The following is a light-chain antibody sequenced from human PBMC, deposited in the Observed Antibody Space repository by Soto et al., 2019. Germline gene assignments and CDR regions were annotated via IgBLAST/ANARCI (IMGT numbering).Light chain of an antibody. CDR3: QQYIRWPPT. Sequence: ELVVTQSPATLSVSPGERVTLSCRTSQDVSSKLAWYQQKAGQAPSLLIYDASTRATGTPARFSGSGSGTEFTLAVSSLQSEDYAVYFCQQYIRWPPTFGGGTKVEIK. V-gene: IGKV3D-15*01. J-gene: IGKJ4*01. CDR2: DAS. CDR1: QDVSSK.